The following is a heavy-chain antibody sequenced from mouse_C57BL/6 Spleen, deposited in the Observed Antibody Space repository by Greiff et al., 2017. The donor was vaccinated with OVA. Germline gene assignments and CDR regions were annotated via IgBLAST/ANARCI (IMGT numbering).Heavy chain of an antibody. CDR2: IWSGGST. CDR3: ARSANNSNYGGFAY. J-gene: IGHJ3*01. V-gene: IGHV2-2*01. Sequence: QVQLQQSGPGLVQPSQSLSITCTVSGFSLTSYGVHWVRQSPGKGLEWLGVIWSGGSTDYNAAFISRLSISKDNSKSQVFFKMNSLQADDTAIYYWARSANNSNYGGFAYWGQGTLVTVSA. D-gene: IGHD2-5*01. CDR1: GFSLTSYG.